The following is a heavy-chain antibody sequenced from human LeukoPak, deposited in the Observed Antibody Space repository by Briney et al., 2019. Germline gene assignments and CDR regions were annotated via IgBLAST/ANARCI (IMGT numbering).Heavy chain of an antibody. CDR2: IRDDGTI. D-gene: IGHD4-17*01. CDR3: ARDHDYAFDN. CDR1: GFTFSTYP. J-gene: IGHJ4*02. V-gene: IGHV3-48*01. Sequence: GGSLRLSCAASGFTFSTYPMNWVRQAPGKGLEWFSHIRDDGTIDYAESVKGRFIISRDNAKTSLYLQLNSLRAEDTAVYYCARDHDYAFDNWGQGTLVTVSS.